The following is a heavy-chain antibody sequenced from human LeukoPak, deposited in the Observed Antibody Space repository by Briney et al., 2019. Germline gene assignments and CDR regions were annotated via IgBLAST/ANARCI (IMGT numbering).Heavy chain of an antibody. J-gene: IGHJ3*02. D-gene: IGHD6-25*01. Sequence: PSETLSLTCTVSGGSISSYYWSWIRQPPGKGLEWIAYIYYSGSTNYNPFLKSRVTISVDTSKNQFSLKLSSVTAADTAGYYCAGHVLSADDAFDIWGQGTMVTVSS. CDR3: AGHVLSADDAFDI. CDR1: GGSISSYY. CDR2: IYYSGST. V-gene: IGHV4-59*03.